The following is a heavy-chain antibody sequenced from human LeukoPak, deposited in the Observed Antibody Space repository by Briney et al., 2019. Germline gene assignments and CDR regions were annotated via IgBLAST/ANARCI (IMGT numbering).Heavy chain of an antibody. D-gene: IGHD3-10*01. CDR3: ARGLLGELREY. Sequence: GGSLRLSCAASGFTFSSDAIHWVRQAPGKGLEWVAVISYDGNNKYYVGFVKGRFTISRDNSKNTVYLQMNSLRAEDTAVYYCARGLLGELREYWGQGTLVTVSS. CDR1: GFTFSSDA. V-gene: IGHV3-30-3*01. CDR2: ISYDGNNK. J-gene: IGHJ4*02.